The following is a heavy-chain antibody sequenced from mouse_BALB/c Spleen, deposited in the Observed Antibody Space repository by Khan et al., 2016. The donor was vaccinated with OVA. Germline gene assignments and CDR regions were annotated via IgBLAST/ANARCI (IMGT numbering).Heavy chain of an antibody. CDR2: ISYSGFT. D-gene: IGHD1-1*01. CDR1: GYSITSGYA. J-gene: IGHJ2*01. CDR3: ARNNYYGYYFDY. V-gene: IGHV3-2*02. Sequence: EVQLQESGPGLVKPSQSLSLTCTVTGYSITSGYAWNWIRQFPGNKLEWMGYISYSGFTNYNPSLKSRISITRDTSKNQFFLQLSSMTTEDTATYYCARNNYYGYYFDYWGQGTTLTVSS.